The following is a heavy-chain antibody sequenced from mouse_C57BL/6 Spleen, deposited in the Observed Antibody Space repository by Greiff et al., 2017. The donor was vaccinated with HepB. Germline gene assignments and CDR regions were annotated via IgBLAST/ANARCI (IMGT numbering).Heavy chain of an antibody. V-gene: IGHV14-2*01. J-gene: IGHJ4*01. Sequence: EVMLVESGAELVKPGASVKLSCTASGFNIKDYYMHWVKQRTEQGLEWIGRIDPEDGETKYAPKFQGKATITADTSSNTAYLQLSSLTSEDTAVYYCARGYYGSSYGDAMDYWGQGTSVTVSS. D-gene: IGHD1-1*01. CDR1: GFNIKDYY. CDR2: IDPEDGET. CDR3: ARGYYGSSYGDAMDY.